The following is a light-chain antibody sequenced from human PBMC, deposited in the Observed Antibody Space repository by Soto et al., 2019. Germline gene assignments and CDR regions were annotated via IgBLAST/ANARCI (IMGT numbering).Light chain of an antibody. J-gene: IGKJ5*01. Sequence: DIQLTQSPSFLSASVGDRVTITCRASQGSSSYLAWYQQKPGKAPKLLIYAASTLQSGVPSRFSGSGSGTEFTLTISRLQPEDVATYYCQQLNSYPITFGQGTRLEIK. CDR2: AAS. V-gene: IGKV1-9*01. CDR1: QGSSSY. CDR3: QQLNSYPIT.